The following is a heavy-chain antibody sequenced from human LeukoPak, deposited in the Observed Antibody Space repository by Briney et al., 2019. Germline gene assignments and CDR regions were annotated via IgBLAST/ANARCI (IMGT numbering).Heavy chain of an antibody. D-gene: IGHD6-13*01. CDR2: LSYDGSDK. Sequence: GGSLRLSCAASGFTFTKFGIHWVRQAPGKGLEKVSFLSYDGSDKYYADSVKGRFTISRDNSKNTLYLQMNSLRAEDTAVYYCAKHGQQLVLFYYGMDVWGQGTMVTVSS. CDR3: AKHGQQLVLFYYGMDV. J-gene: IGHJ6*02. CDR1: GFTFTKFG. V-gene: IGHV3-30*18.